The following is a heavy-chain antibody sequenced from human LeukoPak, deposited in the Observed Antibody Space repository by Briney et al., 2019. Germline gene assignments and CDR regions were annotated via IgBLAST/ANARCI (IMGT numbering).Heavy chain of an antibody. CDR2: ISGSGGST. D-gene: IGHD3-9*01. CDR3: AKDQLASYYDILTGYYPFGY. J-gene: IGHJ4*02. Sequence: GGSLRLSCAASGFTFSSYAMSWVRQAPGKGLEWVSAISGSGGSTYYADSVKGRFTISRDNSKNTLYLQTNSLRAEDTAVYYCAKDQLASYYDILTGYYPFGYWGQGTLVTVSS. V-gene: IGHV3-23*01. CDR1: GFTFSSYA.